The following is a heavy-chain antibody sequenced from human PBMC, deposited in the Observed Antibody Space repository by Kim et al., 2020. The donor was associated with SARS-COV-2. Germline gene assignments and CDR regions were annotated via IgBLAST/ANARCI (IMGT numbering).Heavy chain of an antibody. J-gene: IGHJ5*02. CDR1: GGSISSSSYY. CDR3: ARHGVEYHWFDP. Sequence: SETLSLTCTVSGGSISSSSYYWGWIRQPPGKGLEWIGSIYYSGSTYYNPSLKSRVTISVDTSKNQFSLKLSSVTAADTAVYYCARHGVEYHWFDPWGQGTLVTVSS. D-gene: IGHD2-15*01. CDR2: IYYSGST. V-gene: IGHV4-39*01.